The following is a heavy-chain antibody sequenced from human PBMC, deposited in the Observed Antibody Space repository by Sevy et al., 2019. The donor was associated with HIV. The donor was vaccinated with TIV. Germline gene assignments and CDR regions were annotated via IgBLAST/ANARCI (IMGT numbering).Heavy chain of an antibody. CDR2: IYPGDSET. CDR1: GYSFTAYW. Sequence: GESLKISCKGSGYSFTAYWIDWVRQVPGKGLEWMGTIYPGDSETRYSPSVQGQVTISADKSLTTAYLQWSSLKSSDTAVYYCATPTGLKVGIDIGTLAIWGQGTMVTVSS. V-gene: IGHV5-51*01. CDR3: ATPTGLKVGIDIGTLAI. J-gene: IGHJ3*02. D-gene: IGHD1-26*01.